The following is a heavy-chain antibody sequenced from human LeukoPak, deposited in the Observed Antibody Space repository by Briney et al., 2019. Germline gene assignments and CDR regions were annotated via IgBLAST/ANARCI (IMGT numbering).Heavy chain of an antibody. CDR3: ARVEMATITVDY. D-gene: IGHD5-24*01. CDR2: IYYSGST. Sequence: SETLSLTCTVSGGSISSYYWSWIRQPPGKGLEWIGYIYYSGSTNYNPSLKSRVTISVDTSTNQFSLKLSSVTAADTAVYYCARVEMATITVDYWGQGTLVTVSS. V-gene: IGHV4-59*08. CDR1: GGSISSYY. J-gene: IGHJ4*02.